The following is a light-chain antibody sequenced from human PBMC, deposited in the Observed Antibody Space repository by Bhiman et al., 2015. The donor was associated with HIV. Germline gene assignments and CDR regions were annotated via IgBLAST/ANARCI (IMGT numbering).Light chain of an antibody. J-gene: IGLJ1*01. V-gene: IGLV2-14*03. CDR1: SSDVGRYNY. CDR3: SSYTSTSTPWV. Sequence: QSALTQPASVSGSPGQSITISCSGTSSDVGRYNYVSWYQQHPGKAPKLMIYDVSDRPSGVSNRFSGSKSGNTASLTISGLQAEDEADYYCSSYTSTSTPWVFGAGTKVTVL. CDR2: DVS.